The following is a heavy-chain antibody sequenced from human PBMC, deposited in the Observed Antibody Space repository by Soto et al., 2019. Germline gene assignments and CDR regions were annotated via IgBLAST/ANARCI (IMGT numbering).Heavy chain of an antibody. CDR1: GFTVSNNY. CDR2: ISWNSGSV. V-gene: IGHV3-9*01. D-gene: IGHD6-13*01. CDR3: AKDKTAQGIAAAGASAMDV. Sequence: GGSLRLSCAVSGFTVSNNYMSWVRQAPGISWNSGSVGYADSVKGRFTISRDNAKNSLYLQMNSLRAEDTALYYCAKDKTAQGIAAAGASAMDVWGQGTTVTVSS. J-gene: IGHJ6*02.